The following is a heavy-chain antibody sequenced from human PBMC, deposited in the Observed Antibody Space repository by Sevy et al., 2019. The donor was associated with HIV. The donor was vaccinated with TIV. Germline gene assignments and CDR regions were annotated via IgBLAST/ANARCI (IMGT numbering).Heavy chain of an antibody. V-gene: IGHV3-30*18. D-gene: IGHD6-19*01. Sequence: GGSLRLSCAASGFTFTNYGMHWVRQAPGKGLDWVAVISFDGSDKYHADSVKGRFIISRDNSKNTLYLQMNSLRAEDTAVYYCAKDDRIAVAGLIAFDIWGQGTMVTVSS. CDR2: ISFDGSDK. CDR3: AKDDRIAVAGLIAFDI. J-gene: IGHJ3*02. CDR1: GFTFTNYG.